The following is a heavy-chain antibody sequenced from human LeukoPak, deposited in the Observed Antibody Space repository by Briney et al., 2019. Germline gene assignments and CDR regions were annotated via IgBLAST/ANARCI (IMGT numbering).Heavy chain of an antibody. J-gene: IGHJ4*02. CDR1: GGSISSSSYY. V-gene: IGHV4-39*01. CDR2: IYYSGST. CDR3: ARHIYVWGSYPDY. Sequence: SETLSLTCTVPGGSISSSSYYWGWIRQPPGKGLEWIGSIYYSGSTYYNPSLKSRVTISVDTSKNQFSLKLSSVTAADTAVYYCARHIYVWGSYPDYWGQGTLVTVSS. D-gene: IGHD3-16*02.